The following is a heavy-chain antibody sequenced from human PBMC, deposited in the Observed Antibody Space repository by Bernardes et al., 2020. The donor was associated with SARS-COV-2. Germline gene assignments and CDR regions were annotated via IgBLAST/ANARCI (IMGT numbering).Heavy chain of an antibody. Sequence: GESLKISCKGSGNSFTTYWIGWVRQMPGKGLEWMGVIYPGDSDTRYSPSFQGQVTISADKSISTAYLQWSSLKASDTAMYYCAKIQLVTGAFYYYYGMDVWGQGTTVTVSS. D-gene: IGHD6-6*01. CDR1: GNSFTTYW. V-gene: IGHV5-51*01. CDR3: AKIQLVTGAFYYYYGMDV. J-gene: IGHJ6*02. CDR2: IYPGDSDT.